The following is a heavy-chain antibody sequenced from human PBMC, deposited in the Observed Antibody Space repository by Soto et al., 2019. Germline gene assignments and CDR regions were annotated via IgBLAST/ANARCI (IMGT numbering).Heavy chain of an antibody. V-gene: IGHV4-59*11. CDR2: IYYSGRT. Sequence: SETLSLTCTVSGGSISSHYWTWIRQPPGKGLEWIGYIYYSGRTNYNPSLKSRVTISVDTSKNQFPLKMTSVTAADTAVYYCARDSGSSYYYYYGMDVWGQGTTVTVSS. CDR3: ARDSGSSYYYYYGMDV. J-gene: IGHJ6*02. CDR1: GGSISSHY. D-gene: IGHD1-26*01.